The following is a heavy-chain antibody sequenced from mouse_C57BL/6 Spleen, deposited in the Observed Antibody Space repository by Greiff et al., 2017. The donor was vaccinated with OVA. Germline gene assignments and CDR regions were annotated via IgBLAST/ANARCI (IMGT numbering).Heavy chain of an antibody. CDR2: INPSNGGT. CDR1: GYTFTSYW. J-gene: IGHJ1*03. Sequence: QVQLQQPGTELVKPGASVKLSCKASGYTFTSYWMHWVKQRPGQGLEWIGNINPSNGGTNYNEKFKSKATLTVDKSSSTAYMQLSSLTSEDSAVYYGARSSIPYWYFDVWGTGTTVTVSS. V-gene: IGHV1-53*01. CDR3: ARSSIPYWYFDV. D-gene: IGHD2-3*01.